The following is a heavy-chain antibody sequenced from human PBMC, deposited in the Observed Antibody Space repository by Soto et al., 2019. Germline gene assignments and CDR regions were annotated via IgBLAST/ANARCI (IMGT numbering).Heavy chain of an antibody. CDR1: GITFSSYA. D-gene: IGHD2-2*01. CDR2: ITGSGIKT. V-gene: IGHV3-23*01. J-gene: IGHJ4*02. Sequence: EVQLLESGGGVVQPGGSLRLSCAASGITFSSYAVNWVRQAPGKGLEWVSCITGSGIKTYYADSVKGRFTISRDNSQNTVYLHLNSLGVEDTAKYFCAKEMTAAAYVETSPFCLWGQGTLVTVSS. CDR3: AKEMTAAAYVETSPFCL.